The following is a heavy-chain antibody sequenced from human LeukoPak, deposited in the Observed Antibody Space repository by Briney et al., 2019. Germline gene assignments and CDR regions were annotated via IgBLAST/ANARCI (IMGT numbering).Heavy chain of an antibody. CDR3: ARSEGGYDSRYYYYYMDV. CDR1: GGSISSHY. CDR2: IYYSGST. D-gene: IGHD5-12*01. J-gene: IGHJ6*03. V-gene: IGHV4-59*11. Sequence: SETLSLSCTVSGGSISSHYWSWIRQPPGKGLEWIGYIYYSGSTNYNPSLKSRVTISVDTSKNQFSLKLSSVTAADTAVYYCARSEGGYDSRYYYYYMDVWGKGTTVTVYS.